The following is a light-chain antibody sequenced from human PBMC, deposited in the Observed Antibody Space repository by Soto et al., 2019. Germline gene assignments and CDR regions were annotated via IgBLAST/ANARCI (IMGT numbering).Light chain of an antibody. CDR1: SSNIGAGYD. CDR3: KSYDTSLSGYV. Sequence: QCLLTQPASGSGARVCRFTIPCTGSSSNIGAGYDVPWYQQLPGTAPKVLIYDNSNRPSGVPERFSGSTYGTSASLAMTGLQAEDEADYYCKSYDTSLSGYVFGPGTKVTVL. V-gene: IGLV1-40*01. J-gene: IGLJ1*01. CDR2: DNS.